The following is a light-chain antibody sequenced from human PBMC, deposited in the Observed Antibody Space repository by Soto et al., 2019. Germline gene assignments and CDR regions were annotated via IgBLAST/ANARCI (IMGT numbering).Light chain of an antibody. CDR1: SSDFGTYNL. J-gene: IGLJ2*01. CDR2: EGS. Sequence: QSALTQPASVSGSPGQSITISCTGTSSDFGTYNLVSWYQQHPGKAPKLMIYEGSKRPSGVSNRFSGSKSGNTASLTISGLQAEEEADYYCCSYAGGSTFVVFGGGTKLTVL. CDR3: CSYAGGSTFVV. V-gene: IGLV2-23*03.